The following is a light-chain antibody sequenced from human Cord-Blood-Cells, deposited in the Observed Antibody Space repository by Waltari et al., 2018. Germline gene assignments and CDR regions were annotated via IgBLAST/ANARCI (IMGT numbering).Light chain of an antibody. Sequence: DIQMTQSQSSLSASVGARVTITCRASQSISSYLNWYQQKPEKAPKLLIYAASSLQSGVPSRFSGSGSGTDFTLTISSLQPEDFATYYCQQSYSTPRTFGQGTRLEIK. CDR2: AAS. CDR3: QQSYSTPRT. CDR1: QSISSY. V-gene: IGKV1-39*01. J-gene: IGKJ5*01.